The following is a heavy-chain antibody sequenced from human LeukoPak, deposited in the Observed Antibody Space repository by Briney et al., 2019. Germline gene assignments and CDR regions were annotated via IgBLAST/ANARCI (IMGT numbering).Heavy chain of an antibody. CDR1: GGSISSNSYY. J-gene: IGHJ5*02. CDR3: ARRNYCSGGSCYPTAWFDP. CDR2: IYYSGST. Sequence: KPSETLSLTCTVSGGSISSNSYYWGWIRQPPGKGLEWIGSIYYSGSTYYNPSLKSRVTISVDTSKNQFSLKLSSVTAADTAVYYCARRNYCSGGSCYPTAWFDPWGQEPWSPSPQ. D-gene: IGHD2-15*01. V-gene: IGHV4-39*01.